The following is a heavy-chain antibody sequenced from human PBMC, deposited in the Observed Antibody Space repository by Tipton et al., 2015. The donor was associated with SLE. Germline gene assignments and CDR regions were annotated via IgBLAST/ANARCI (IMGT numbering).Heavy chain of an antibody. CDR2: INNANGNE. V-gene: IGHV3-48*01. D-gene: IGHD1-26*01. CDR1: GFAFSGYS. J-gene: IGHJ4*02. Sequence: GSLRLSCAASGFAFSGYSMNWVHQAPGKGLEWVSYINNANGNEYYADSVKGRFTISGDNARNSLYLQMNSLRAEDTAIYYCARDLSSGSYSFDYWGQGTLVTVSS. CDR3: ARDLSSGSYSFDY.